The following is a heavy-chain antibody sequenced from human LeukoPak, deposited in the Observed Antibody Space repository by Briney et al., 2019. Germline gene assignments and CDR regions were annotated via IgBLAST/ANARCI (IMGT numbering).Heavy chain of an antibody. D-gene: IGHD5-12*01. CDR3: ARGFRDIVALYYYYYMDV. CDR2: INHGGST. J-gene: IGHJ6*03. CDR1: GGSFSGYY. V-gene: IGHV4-34*01. Sequence: SETLSLTCAVYGGSFSGYYWSWIRQPPGKGLEWIGEINHGGSTNYNPSLKSRVTISVDTSKNQFSLKLSSVTAADTAVYYCARGFRDIVALYYYYYMDVWGKGTTVTVSS.